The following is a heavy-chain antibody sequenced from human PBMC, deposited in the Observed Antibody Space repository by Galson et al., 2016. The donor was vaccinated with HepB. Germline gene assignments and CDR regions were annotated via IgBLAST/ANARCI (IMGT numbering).Heavy chain of an antibody. V-gene: IGHV4-4*07. CDR3: TRDIGSYAGTSWGMDV. CDR2: IYNSGST. D-gene: IGHD2-2*01. J-gene: IGHJ6*02. Sequence: ETLSLTCSVSGGSISSHYWSWIRQPAGKGLEWIGRIYNSGSTKYNPTLKSRVTMSVDTSKNQFSLKLSSVTAADTAVYYCTRDIGSYAGTSWGMDVWGQGTTVTVSS. CDR1: GGSISSHY.